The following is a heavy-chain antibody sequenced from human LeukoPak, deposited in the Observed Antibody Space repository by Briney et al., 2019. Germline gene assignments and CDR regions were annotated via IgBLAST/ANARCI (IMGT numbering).Heavy chain of an antibody. J-gene: IGHJ4*02. CDR3: ARDRESSGYYHFDY. D-gene: IGHD3-22*01. CDR1: GGTVSSYA. CDR2: IIPIFGTA. V-gene: IGHV1-69*13. Sequence: ASVKVSCKASGGTVSSYAISWVRQAPGQGLEWMGGIIPIFGTANYAQKFQGRVTITADESTSTAYMELSSLRSEDTAVYYCARDRESSGYYHFDYWGQGTLVTVSS.